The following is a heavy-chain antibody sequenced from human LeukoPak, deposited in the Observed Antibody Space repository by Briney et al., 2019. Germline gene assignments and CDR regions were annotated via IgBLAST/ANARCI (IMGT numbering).Heavy chain of an antibody. CDR3: ARHIVVSPCYGMDV. CDR1: GGSISSSSYY. V-gene: IGHV4-39*01. D-gene: IGHD2-15*01. CDR2: IYYSGST. J-gene: IGHJ6*02. Sequence: SETLSLTCTVSGGSISSSSYYWGWIRQPPGKGLEWIGSIYYSGSTYYNPSLKSRVTISVDTSKNQFSLKLSSVTAADTAVYYCARHIVVSPCYGMDVWGQGTTVTVSS.